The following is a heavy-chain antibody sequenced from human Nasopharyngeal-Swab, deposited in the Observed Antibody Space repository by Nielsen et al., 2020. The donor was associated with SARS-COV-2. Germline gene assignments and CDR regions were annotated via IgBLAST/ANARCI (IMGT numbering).Heavy chain of an antibody. D-gene: IGHD6-6*01. CDR2: IYYSGNT. Sequence: WIRQPPGKGLEWMGYIYYSGNTNYNPSLKSRLTISVDTSKNQFSLRLISVTAADTAVYYCAREDASSTAFFDSWGQGMLVTVSS. CDR3: AREDASSTAFFDS. V-gene: IGHV4-59*01. J-gene: IGHJ4*02.